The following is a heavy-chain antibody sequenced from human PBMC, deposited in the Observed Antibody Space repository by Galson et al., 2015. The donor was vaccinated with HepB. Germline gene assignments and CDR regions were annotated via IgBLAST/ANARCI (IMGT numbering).Heavy chain of an antibody. D-gene: IGHD6-6*01. CDR3: ARGRFGTSSFYYFDY. Sequence: SLRLSCAASGFTFSSYWMHWVRQAPGKGLVWVSRINSDGSSTSYADSVKGRFTISRDNAKNTLYLHMNSLRADDTAVYYCARGRFGTSSFYYFDYWGQGSVVAVSS. J-gene: IGHJ4*02. CDR2: INSDGSST. CDR1: GFTFSSYW. V-gene: IGHV3-74*01.